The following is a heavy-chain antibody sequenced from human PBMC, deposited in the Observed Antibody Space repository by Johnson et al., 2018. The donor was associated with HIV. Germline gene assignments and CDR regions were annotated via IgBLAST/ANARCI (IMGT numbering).Heavy chain of an antibody. V-gene: IGHV3-30*18. CDR1: GFTFSSYG. D-gene: IGHD6-19*01. CDR3: AKEVWRGGIAVAIDAFDI. J-gene: IGHJ3*02. CDR2: ISHDGSNK. Sequence: QVQLLESGGRVVQPGRSLRLSCAASGFTFSSYGMHWVRQAPGKGLEWVAVISHDGSNKYYADSVKGRFTISRDNSKNTLYLQMNSLRAEDTAVYYCAKEVWRGGIAVAIDAFDIWGQGTMVTVSS.